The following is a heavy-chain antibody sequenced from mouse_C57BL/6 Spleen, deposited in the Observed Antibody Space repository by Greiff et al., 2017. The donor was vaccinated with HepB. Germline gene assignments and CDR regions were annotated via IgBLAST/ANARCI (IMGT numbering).Heavy chain of an antibody. V-gene: IGHV1-26*01. Sequence: EVKVVESGPELVKPGASVKISCKASGYTFTDYYMNWVKQSHGKSLEWIGDINPNNGGTSYNQKFKGKATLTVDKSSSTAYMELRSLTSEDSAVYYCAIDSSGYDYFDYWGQGTTLTVSS. CDR1: GYTFTDYY. CDR2: INPNNGGT. CDR3: AIDSSGYDYFDY. J-gene: IGHJ2*01. D-gene: IGHD3-2*02.